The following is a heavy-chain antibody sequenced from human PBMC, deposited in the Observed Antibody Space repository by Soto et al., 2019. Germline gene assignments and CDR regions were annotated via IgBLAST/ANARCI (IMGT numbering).Heavy chain of an antibody. J-gene: IGHJ6*02. V-gene: IGHV4-30-2*06. Sequence: QVQLQESGPGLVKPSQTVSLTCAVSGASMSSGGHSWSWIRQSPGRGLEWIGYIYYTGATYYNPSLKSRVTLSVDRSNNQFYLNFISVTASDTAVYYCARAPPGPSPRWDVWGQGTTVTVSS. CDR3: ARAPPGPSPRWDV. CDR1: GASMSSGGHS. CDR2: IYYTGAT. D-gene: IGHD3-10*01.